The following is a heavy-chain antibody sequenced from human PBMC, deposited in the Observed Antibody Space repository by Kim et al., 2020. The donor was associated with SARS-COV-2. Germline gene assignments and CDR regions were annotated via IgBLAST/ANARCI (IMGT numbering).Heavy chain of an antibody. V-gene: IGHV4-59*01. CDR2: IYYSGST. J-gene: IGHJ2*01. CDR3: ARDHREWLQYTANWYFYL. Sequence: SETLSLTCTVSGGSISSYYWSWIRQPPGKGLEWIGYIYYSGSTNYNPSLKSRVTISVDTSKNKFSLKLSSVTAADTAVYYCARDHREWLQYTANWYFYLWGRGTLVTVSS. D-gene: IGHD3-3*01. CDR1: GGSISSYY.